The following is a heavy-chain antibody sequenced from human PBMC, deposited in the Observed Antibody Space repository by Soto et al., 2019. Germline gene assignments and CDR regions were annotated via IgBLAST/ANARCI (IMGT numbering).Heavy chain of an antibody. CDR1: GVTVSSNY. V-gene: IGHV3-66*01. CDR2: IYSGGGT. CDR3: ARDNVMTTVDS. J-gene: IGHJ4*02. Sequence: GGYLRLSCAASGVTVSSNYMTWVRQAPGKGLEWVSVIYSGGGTYYAASVKGRFTISRDTSKNTLYLQMNSLRAEDTAVYYCARDNVMTTVDSWGQGTLVTVS. D-gene: IGHD4-17*01.